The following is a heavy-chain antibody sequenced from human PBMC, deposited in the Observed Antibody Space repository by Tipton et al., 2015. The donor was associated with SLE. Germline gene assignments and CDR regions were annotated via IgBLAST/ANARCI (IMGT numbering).Heavy chain of an antibody. J-gene: IGHJ2*01. D-gene: IGHD1-26*01. CDR3: ARRGVGATYWYFDL. V-gene: IGHV4-39*01. CDR2: IYYSGSP. Sequence: TLSLTCTVSGDSINSYYWGWIRQPPGKGLEYIGSIYYSGSPYYNPSLKSRVTISLDTSKNQFSLKLSSVTAADTAVYYCARRGVGATYWYFDLWGRGTLVTVSS. CDR1: GDSINSYY.